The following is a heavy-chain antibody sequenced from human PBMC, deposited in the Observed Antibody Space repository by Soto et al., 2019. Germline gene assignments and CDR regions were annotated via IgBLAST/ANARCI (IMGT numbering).Heavy chain of an antibody. Sequence: ASVKVSCKASGYTFANYGISWVRQAPGQGLEWMGWINPNSGGTNYAQKFQGWVTMTRDTSISTAYMELSRLRSDDTAVYYCARAGWSGYYGDDAFDIWGQGTMVTVSS. D-gene: IGHD3-3*01. CDR2: INPNSGGT. CDR3: ARAGWSGYYGDDAFDI. CDR1: GYTFANYG. V-gene: IGHV1-2*04. J-gene: IGHJ3*02.